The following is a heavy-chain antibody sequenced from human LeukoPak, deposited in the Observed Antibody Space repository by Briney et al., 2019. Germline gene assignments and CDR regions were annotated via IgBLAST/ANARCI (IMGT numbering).Heavy chain of an antibody. CDR1: GYTLTELS. CDR2: FDPEDGET. J-gene: IGHJ3*02. Sequence: ASVKVSCKISGYTLTELSMHWVRQAPGKGLEWMGGFDPEDGETIYAQKFQGRVTMTEDTSTDTAYMELSSLRSEDTAVYYCARETAASDAFDIWGQGTMVTVSS. V-gene: IGHV1-24*01. D-gene: IGHD2-21*02. CDR3: ARETAASDAFDI.